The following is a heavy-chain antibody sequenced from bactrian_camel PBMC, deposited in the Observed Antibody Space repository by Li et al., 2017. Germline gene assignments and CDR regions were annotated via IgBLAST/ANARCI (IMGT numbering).Heavy chain of an antibody. D-gene: IGHD1*01. CDR2: INGGGART. Sequence: VQLVESGGGSVQPGGSLRLSCAASGFTFSNYEMSWVRQAPGKGLEWVSFINGGGARTYYGDSVKGRFTSSRDNAKNTLYLQMNSLKAEDTAVYYCATWATYRAIAYASRAFADWGQGTQVTVS. V-gene: IGHV3S40*01. J-gene: IGHJ4*01. CDR3: ATWATYRAIAYASRAFAD. CDR1: GFTFSNYE.